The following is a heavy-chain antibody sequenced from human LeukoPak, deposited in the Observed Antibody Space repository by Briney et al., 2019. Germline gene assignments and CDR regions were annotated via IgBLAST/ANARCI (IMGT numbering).Heavy chain of an antibody. D-gene: IGHD5-18*01. CDR2: IYLGDSDT. J-gene: IGHJ4*02. V-gene: IGHV5-51*01. CDR3: ARNTGYMYGEFDY. Sequence: GESLQISCKGSGHSLTNYWIGWVRQVPGKGLEWMGMIYLGDSDTRYSPSFQGQVTISADKSISTAYLQWTSLKASDTAMYYCARNTGYMYGEFDYWGQGTLVTVSS. CDR1: GHSLTNYW.